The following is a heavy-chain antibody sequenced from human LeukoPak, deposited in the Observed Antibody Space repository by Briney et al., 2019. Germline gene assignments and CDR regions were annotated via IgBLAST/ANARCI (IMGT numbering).Heavy chain of an antibody. CDR1: GGSISTVSYY. J-gene: IGHJ6*03. V-gene: IGHV4-39*07. D-gene: IGHD3-16*01. CDR3: ARQAIGYYYYMDV. Sequence: SETLSLTCTVSGGSISTVSYYWGWIRQPPGKGLEWIGSIYYSGSTYYNPSLKSRVTISVDTSKNQFSLKLSSVTAADTAVYYCARQAIGYYYYMDVWGKGTTVTVSS. CDR2: IYYSGST.